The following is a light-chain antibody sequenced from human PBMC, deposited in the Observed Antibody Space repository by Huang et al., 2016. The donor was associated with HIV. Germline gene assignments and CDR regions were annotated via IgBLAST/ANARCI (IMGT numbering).Light chain of an antibody. CDR3: QQYNNWPGT. Sequence: EIVMTPSPATMSVSPGERATLSCRASQSVRSNLAWYQQKSGQAPGILIYVASTRATGIPARFSGSGSGKEFTLTISSQQSEDFAVYYCQQYNNWPGTFGQGTKVEIK. J-gene: IGKJ1*01. CDR1: QSVRSN. CDR2: VAS. V-gene: IGKV3-15*01.